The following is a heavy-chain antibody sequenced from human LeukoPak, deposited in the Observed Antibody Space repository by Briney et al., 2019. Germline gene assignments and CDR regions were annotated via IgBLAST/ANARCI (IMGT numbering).Heavy chain of an antibody. J-gene: IGHJ6*02. V-gene: IGHV1-8*01. Sequence: ASVKVSCKASGYTFVNSDINWVRQATGQGLEWMGWMNPNSGNTGYAQKFQGRVTMTRNTSISTAYMELSSLRSEDTAVYYCARPSMEDWSDYGMDVWGQGTTVTVSS. D-gene: IGHD3-9*01. CDR1: GYTFVNSD. CDR2: MNPNSGNT. CDR3: ARPSMEDWSDYGMDV.